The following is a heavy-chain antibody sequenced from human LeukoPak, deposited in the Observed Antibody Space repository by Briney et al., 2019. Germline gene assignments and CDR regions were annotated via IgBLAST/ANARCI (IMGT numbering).Heavy chain of an antibody. J-gene: IGHJ4*02. CDR2: IYYSGST. CDR3: ARLVVNYYFDY. D-gene: IGHD2/OR15-2a*01. Sequence: PSETLSLTCTVSGGSISSSSYYWGWIRQPPGKGLEWIGSIYYSGSTYYNPSLESRVTISVDTSKNQFSLKLSSVTAADTAVYYCARLVVNYYFDYWGQGTLVTVSS. V-gene: IGHV4-39*07. CDR1: GGSISSSSYY.